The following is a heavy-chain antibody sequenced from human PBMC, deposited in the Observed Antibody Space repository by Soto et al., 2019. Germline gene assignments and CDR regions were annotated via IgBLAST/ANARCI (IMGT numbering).Heavy chain of an antibody. Sequence: QVQLQEAGPGLVTPSGTLSLTCAVSRGSISSSTWWLWVRHPPGNGLEWIGEIYPSGSTNYNPSLKSRVTISVDKSKNQFSLKLSSVTAADTAVYYCASSTVTTFLYYYGMDVWGQGTTVTVSS. CDR3: ASSTVTTFLYYYGMDV. D-gene: IGHD4-17*01. J-gene: IGHJ6*02. CDR2: IYPSGST. CDR1: RGSISSSTW. V-gene: IGHV4-4*02.